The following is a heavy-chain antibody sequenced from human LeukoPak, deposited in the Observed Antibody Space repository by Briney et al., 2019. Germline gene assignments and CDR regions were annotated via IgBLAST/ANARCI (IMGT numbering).Heavy chain of an antibody. CDR3: ARDLEMAKNGGNAFDI. D-gene: IGHD5-24*01. Sequence: TSETLSLTCTVSGGSISSYYWSWIRQPPGKGLEWIGYIYYSGSTNYNPSLKSRVTISVDTSKNQFSLKLSSVTAADTAVYYCARDLEMAKNGGNAFDIWGQGTMVTVSS. CDR2: IYYSGST. CDR1: GGSISSYY. V-gene: IGHV4-59*01. J-gene: IGHJ3*02.